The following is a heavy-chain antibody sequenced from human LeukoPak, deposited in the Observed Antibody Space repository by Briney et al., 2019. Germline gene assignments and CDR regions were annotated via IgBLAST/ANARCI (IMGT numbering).Heavy chain of an antibody. CDR2: IYYNGST. V-gene: IGHV4-59*08. D-gene: IGHD2-15*01. Sequence: SETLSLTCTVSGGSINIYYWSWIRQPPGKGLDWIGYIYYNGSTSYNPSLKSRVTISIDKSKNQFSLKLSSVTAADTAVYYCASALAGGGQYDTFDIWGQGTMVTVSS. CDR3: ASALAGGGQYDTFDI. J-gene: IGHJ3*02. CDR1: GGSINIYY.